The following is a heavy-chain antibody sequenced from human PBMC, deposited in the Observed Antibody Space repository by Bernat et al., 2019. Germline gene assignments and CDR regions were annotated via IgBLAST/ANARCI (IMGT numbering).Heavy chain of an antibody. CDR3: ATSRAIVVVVAAPDAFDI. CDR2: FDPEDGET. CDR1: GYTLTVLS. D-gene: IGHD2-15*01. J-gene: IGHJ3*02. V-gene: IGHV1-24*01. Sequence: QVQLVQSGAEVKKPGASVKVTCKVSGYTLTVLSMHWVRQAPGKGLEWMGGFDPEDGETIYAQKFQGRVTMTEDTSTDTAYMELSSLRSEDTAVYYCATSRAIVVVVAAPDAFDIWGQGTMVTVSS.